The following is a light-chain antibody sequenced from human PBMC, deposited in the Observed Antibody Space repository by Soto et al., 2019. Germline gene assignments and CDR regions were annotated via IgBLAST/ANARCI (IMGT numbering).Light chain of an antibody. CDR2: EVS. V-gene: IGLV2-14*01. J-gene: IGLJ1*01. CDR1: SSDVGGYKY. Sequence: QSALTQPASVSGSPGQSITISCTGTSSDVGGYKYVSWYQKHPGKAPKLMIYEVSHRPSGVSNRFSGSKSGNTASLTISGLQAEDEADYYCCSYTSSSTYVFGTGTKLTVL. CDR3: CSYTSSSTYV.